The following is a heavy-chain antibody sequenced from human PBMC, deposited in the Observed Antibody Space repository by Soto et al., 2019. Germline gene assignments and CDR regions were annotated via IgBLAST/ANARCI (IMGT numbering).Heavy chain of an antibody. D-gene: IGHD6-13*01. CDR1: GYTFTSYG. V-gene: IGHV1-46*03. Sequence: ASVKVSCKASGYTFTSYGISWVRQAPGQGLEWMGIINPSGGSTSYAQKFQGRVTMTRDTSTSTVYMELSSLRSEDTAVYYCARDPGYSSSWVLVDYWGQGTLVTVSS. J-gene: IGHJ4*02. CDR3: ARDPGYSSSWVLVDY. CDR2: INPSGGST.